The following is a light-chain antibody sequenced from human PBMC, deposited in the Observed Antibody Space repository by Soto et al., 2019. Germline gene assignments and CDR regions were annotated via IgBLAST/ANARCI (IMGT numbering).Light chain of an antibody. CDR3: AQGLATPFT. Sequence: EIVRTQSPLSLPITPGEPASISCRSSRNLLHSNGYYYLDWYLQKPGQSPQLLIYLGSNRASGVPDRFSGSGSGTDCTLTSSRVEAEDVGVYFCAQGLATPFTFGGGTKVEIK. J-gene: IGKJ4*01. CDR1: RNLLHSNGYYY. CDR2: LGS. V-gene: IGKV2-28*01.